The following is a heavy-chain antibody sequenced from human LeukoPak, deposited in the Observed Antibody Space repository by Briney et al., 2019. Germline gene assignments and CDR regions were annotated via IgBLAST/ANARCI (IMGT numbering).Heavy chain of an antibody. D-gene: IGHD6-19*01. CDR3: ARTIAVAVPANDY. CDR1: GFTFSSYS. V-gene: IGHV3-21*01. CDR2: ISSSSSYI. Sequence: GGSLRLSCAASGFTFSSYSMNWVRQAPGKGLEWVSSISSSSSYIYYADSVKGRFTISRDNAKNSLYLRMNSLRAEDTAVYYCARTIAVAVPANDYWGQGTLVTVSS. J-gene: IGHJ4*02.